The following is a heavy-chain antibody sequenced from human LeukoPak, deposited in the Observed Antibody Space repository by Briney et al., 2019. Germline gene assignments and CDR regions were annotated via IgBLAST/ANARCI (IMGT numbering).Heavy chain of an antibody. J-gene: IGHJ4*02. V-gene: IGHV3-21*01. D-gene: IGHD1-1*01. CDR1: GFTFSSYS. Sequence: PGGSLRLSCAASGFTFSSYSMNWVRQAPGKGLEWVSYISSSSGSIYYADSVKGRFTISRDNAKNSLYLQMNSLRAEDTAVYYCARYWNYSTCWGQGTLVTVSS. CDR2: ISSSSGSI. CDR3: ARYWNYSTC.